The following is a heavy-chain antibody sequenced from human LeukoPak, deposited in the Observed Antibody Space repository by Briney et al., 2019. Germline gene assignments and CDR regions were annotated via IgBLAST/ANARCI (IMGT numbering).Heavy chain of an antibody. Sequence: GGSLRLSCAVSGLTFRSYWMSWVRQAPGKGLEWVANINQGGSEKYFVDSVRGRFTISRDNAKNLLHLQMDTLRAGDTAVYYCARERDGRFFDYWGQGTLVTVSS. CDR3: ARERDGRFFDY. CDR1: GLTFRSYW. V-gene: IGHV3-7*01. CDR2: INQGGSEK. J-gene: IGHJ4*02. D-gene: IGHD5-24*01.